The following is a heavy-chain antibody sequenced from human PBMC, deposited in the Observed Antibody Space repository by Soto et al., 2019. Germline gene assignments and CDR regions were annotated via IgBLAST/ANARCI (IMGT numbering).Heavy chain of an antibody. D-gene: IGHD4-17*01. J-gene: IGHJ6*02. V-gene: IGHV1-69*13. CDR3: ARINDYGDLPTEIYYYYYYGMDV. CDR2: IIPIFGTA. CDR1: GGTFSSYA. Sequence: ASVKVSCKASGGTFSSYAISWVRQAPGQGLEWMGGIIPIFGTANYAQKFQGRVTITADESTSTAYMELSSLRSEDTAVYYCARINDYGDLPTEIYYYYYYGMDVWGQGTTVTVSS.